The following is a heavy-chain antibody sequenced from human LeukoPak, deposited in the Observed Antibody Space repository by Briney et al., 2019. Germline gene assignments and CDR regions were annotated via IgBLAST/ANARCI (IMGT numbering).Heavy chain of an antibody. CDR3: ARRKYGSGSYFNY. CDR1: GFTFSDYY. Sequence: GGPLRLSCAASGFTFSDYYMSWIRQAPGKGLEWLSYINPTSGYTPYADSVRGRFTISRGNAKNSLYLQMNSLRAEDTAVYYCARRKYGSGSYFNYWGQGTLVTVSS. J-gene: IGHJ4*02. V-gene: IGHV3-11*03. CDR2: INPTSGYT. D-gene: IGHD3-10*01.